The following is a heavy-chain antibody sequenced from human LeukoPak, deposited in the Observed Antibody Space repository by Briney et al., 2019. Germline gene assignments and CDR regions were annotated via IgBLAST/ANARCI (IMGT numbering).Heavy chain of an antibody. V-gene: IGHV3-48*03. CDR1: GFTFSSYE. CDR3: AKGGNTVTTNEVDY. J-gene: IGHJ4*02. Sequence: PGGSLRLSCAASGFTFSSYEMNWVRQAPGKGLEWVSYISSSGSTIYYADSVKGRFTISRDNAKNSLYLQMNSLRAEDTAVYYCAKGGNTVTTNEVDYWGQGTLVTVSS. D-gene: IGHD4-17*01. CDR2: ISSSGSTI.